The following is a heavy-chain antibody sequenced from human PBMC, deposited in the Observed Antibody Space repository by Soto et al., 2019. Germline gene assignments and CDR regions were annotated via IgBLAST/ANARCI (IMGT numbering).Heavy chain of an antibody. V-gene: IGHV4-30-2*01. D-gene: IGHD1-26*01. Sequence: PSETLSLTCAVSGGSISSGGYSWSWIRQPPGKGLEWIGYIYHSGSTYYNPSLKSRVTISVDRSKNQFSLKLSSVTAADTAVYYCARGWSGSYYFDYWGQGTLVTVSS. CDR1: GGSISSGGYS. J-gene: IGHJ4*02. CDR3: ARGWSGSYYFDY. CDR2: IYHSGST.